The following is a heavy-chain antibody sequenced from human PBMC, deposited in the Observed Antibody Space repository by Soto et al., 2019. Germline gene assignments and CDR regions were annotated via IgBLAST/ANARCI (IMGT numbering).Heavy chain of an antibody. V-gene: IGHV3-48*02. Sequence: EVQLVESGGGLVQPGGSLRLSCAASGFTFSSYSMNWVRQAPGKGLEWVSYISSSSSTIYYADSAKGRFTISRDNAKNSLYLQMNSLRDEDTAVYYCAREWNPLNWFDPWGQGTLVTVSS. CDR3: AREWNPLNWFDP. CDR1: GFTFSSYS. CDR2: ISSSSSTI. D-gene: IGHD1-1*01. J-gene: IGHJ5*02.